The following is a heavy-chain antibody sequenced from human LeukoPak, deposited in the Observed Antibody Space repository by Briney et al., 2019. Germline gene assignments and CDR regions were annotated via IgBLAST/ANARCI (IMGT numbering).Heavy chain of an antibody. CDR3: ARQSINTEIIDF. CDR2: IYHRATT. Sequence: SETLSLTCTGSGYSINSGYYLGWIRQPPGKGLEWIGSIYHRATTYYNPSLQSRVTISVDTSKNQFALKLSSVTAADKAVYYCARQSINTEIIDFWGQGTLVTVSS. D-gene: IGHD5-24*01. J-gene: IGHJ4*02. V-gene: IGHV4-38-2*02. CDR1: GYSINSGYY.